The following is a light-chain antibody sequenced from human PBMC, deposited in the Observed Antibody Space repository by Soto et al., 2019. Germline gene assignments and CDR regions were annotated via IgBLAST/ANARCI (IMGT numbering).Light chain of an antibody. V-gene: IGKV1-5*01. CDR3: QQYNSYPRT. CDR2: DAS. CDR1: QSISSW. J-gene: IGKJ1*01. Sequence: DIQMTQSPSTLSASVGDRVTITCRASQSISSWLAWYQQKPGKAPKLLIYDASSFESGVPSRFSGSGSGTEFTLTFSSLQPDDFATYSCQQYNSYPRTFGQGTKVEIK.